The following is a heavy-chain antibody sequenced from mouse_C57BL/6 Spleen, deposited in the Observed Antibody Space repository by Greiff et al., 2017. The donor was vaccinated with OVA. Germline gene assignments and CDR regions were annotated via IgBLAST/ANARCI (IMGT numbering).Heavy chain of an antibody. Sequence: EVKVEESGGGLVQPGGSLSLSCAASGFTFTDYYMSWVRQPPGKALEWLGFIRNKANGYTTEYSASVKGRFTISRDNSQSILYLQMNALRAEDSATYYCARSIRSFDYWGQGTTLTVSS. D-gene: IGHD1-1*01. CDR1: GFTFTDYY. CDR2: IRNKANGYTT. V-gene: IGHV7-3*01. J-gene: IGHJ2*01. CDR3: ARSIRSFDY.